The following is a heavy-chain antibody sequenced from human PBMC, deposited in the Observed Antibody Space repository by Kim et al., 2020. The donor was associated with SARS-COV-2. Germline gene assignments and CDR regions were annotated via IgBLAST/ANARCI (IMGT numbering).Heavy chain of an antibody. J-gene: IGHJ4*02. Sequence: ISGSGGSTYYADSVKGRFTISRDNSKNTLYLQMNSLRAEDTAVYYCEGDYWGQGTLVTVSS. CDR2: ISGSGGST. V-gene: IGHV3-23*01. CDR3: EGDY.